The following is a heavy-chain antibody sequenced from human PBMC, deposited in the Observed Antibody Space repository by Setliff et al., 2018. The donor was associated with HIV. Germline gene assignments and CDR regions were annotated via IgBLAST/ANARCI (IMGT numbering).Heavy chain of an antibody. J-gene: IGHJ4*02. D-gene: IGHD2-2*01. CDR2: ISAYNGNT. CDR3: ARGPPIVVVPAALLTFDY. V-gene: IGHV1-18*01. Sequence: GSVKVSCKASGYTFTSYGISWVRQAPGQGLEWMGWISAYNGNTNYAQKLQGRVTMTTDTSTSTAYMELRSLRSDDTVVYYCARGPPIVVVPAALLTFDYWGQGTLVTVSS. CDR1: GYTFTSYG.